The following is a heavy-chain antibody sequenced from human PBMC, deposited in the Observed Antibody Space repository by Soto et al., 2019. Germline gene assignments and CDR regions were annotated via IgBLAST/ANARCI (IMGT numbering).Heavy chain of an antibody. CDR3: AKTPPDIVVVPAAINY. V-gene: IGHV3-23*01. D-gene: IGHD2-2*02. CDR2: ISGSGGST. Sequence: PGGSLRLSCAASGFTFSSYAMSWVRQAPGKGLAWVSAISGSGGSTYYADSVKGRFTISRDNSKNTLYLQMNSLRAEDTAVYYCAKTPPDIVVVPAAINYWGQGTLVTVSS. J-gene: IGHJ4*02. CDR1: GFTFSSYA.